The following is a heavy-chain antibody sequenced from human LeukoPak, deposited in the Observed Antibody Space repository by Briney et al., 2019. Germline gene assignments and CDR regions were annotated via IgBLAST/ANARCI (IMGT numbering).Heavy chain of an antibody. V-gene: IGHV3-74*01. CDR1: GFTFSSYW. CDR3: ARETAGGNAH. D-gene: IGHD6-13*01. Sequence: GGSLRLSCAASGFTFSSYWTHWVRQAPGKGLVWVSRINGDGSTKSYADSGRGRFTISRDNAPNTLYLQMNSLRAEDSAVYHCARETAGGNAHWGQGTLVTVSS. CDR2: INGDGSTK. J-gene: IGHJ4*02.